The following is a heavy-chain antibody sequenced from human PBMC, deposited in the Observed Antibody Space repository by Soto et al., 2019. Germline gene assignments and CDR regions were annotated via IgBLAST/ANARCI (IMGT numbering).Heavy chain of an antibody. CDR2: IIPILGIA. CDR3: ARGIENIQVYY. Sequence: QVQLVQSGAEVKKPGSSVKVFCKASRGTFSSYTISWVRQAPGQGLEWMGRIIPILGIANYAQKFQGRVTITADKSTSTAYMELSSLRSEDTAVYYCARGIENIQVYYWGQGTLVTVPS. D-gene: IGHD6-6*01. J-gene: IGHJ4*02. CDR1: RGTFSSYT. V-gene: IGHV1-69*02.